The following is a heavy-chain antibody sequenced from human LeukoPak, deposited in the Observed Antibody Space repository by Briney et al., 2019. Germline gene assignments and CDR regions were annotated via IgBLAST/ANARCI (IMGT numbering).Heavy chain of an antibody. J-gene: IGHJ4*02. CDR1: GGTFSRYA. CDR2: IIPIYGTA. D-gene: IGHD5-12*01. CDR3: ARAYSGYDFFDY. Sequence: SVKVSCKASGGTFSRYAISWVRQAPGQGHEWMGGIIPIYGTANYAQKFQGRVTITADESTSTAYMEVSSLRSEDTAVYYCARAYSGYDFFDYWGQGILVTVSS. V-gene: IGHV1-69*13.